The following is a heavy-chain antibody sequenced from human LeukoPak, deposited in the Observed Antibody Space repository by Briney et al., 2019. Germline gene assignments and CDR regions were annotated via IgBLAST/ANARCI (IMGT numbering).Heavy chain of an antibody. CDR1: GGSFSCYY. D-gene: IGHD3-3*01. J-gene: IGHJ6*03. V-gene: IGHV4-34*01. Sequence: SETLSLTCAVYGGSFSCYYWSWIRQPPGKGLEWIGEINHSGSTNYNPSLKSRVTISVDTSKNQFSLKLSSVTAADTAVYYCARVKRFLVRNYYMDVWGKGITVTVSS. CDR2: INHSGST. CDR3: ARVKRFLVRNYYMDV.